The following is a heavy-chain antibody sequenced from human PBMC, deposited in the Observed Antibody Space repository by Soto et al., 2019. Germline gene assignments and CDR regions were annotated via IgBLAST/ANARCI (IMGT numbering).Heavy chain of an antibody. J-gene: IGHJ4*02. V-gene: IGHV3-23*01. CDR3: AKHGLDNATSAIES. CDR2: ITGSGRDT. Sequence: GGSLRLSCASSVFTFRNNVLSCVRHSPGKWLDWVSGITGSGRDTYYADSVKGRFTISRDNSKNMVFLQMNSLRAEDTALYYCAKHGLDNATSAIESGGPGTLVPVS. D-gene: IGHD5-12*01. CDR1: VFTFRNNV.